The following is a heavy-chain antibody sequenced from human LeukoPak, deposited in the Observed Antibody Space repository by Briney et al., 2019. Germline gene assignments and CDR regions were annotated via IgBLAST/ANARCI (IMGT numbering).Heavy chain of an antibody. Sequence: GGSLRLSCAASGFTFSSYGMHWVRQAPGKGLEWVAYIPKDGSNKFYADSVKGRFTISRDNSKNTLSLQMNSLRAEDTALYYCAKARGISAPTGYYYYMGVWADGTTVTVSS. CDR2: IPKDGSNK. CDR3: AKARGISAPTGYYYYMGV. J-gene: IGHJ6*03. D-gene: IGHD6-6*01. CDR1: GFTFSSYG. V-gene: IGHV3-30*02.